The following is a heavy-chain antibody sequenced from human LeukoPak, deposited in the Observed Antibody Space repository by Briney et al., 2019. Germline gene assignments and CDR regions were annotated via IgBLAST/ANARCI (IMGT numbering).Heavy chain of an antibody. CDR2: FDPEDGET. V-gene: IGHV1-24*01. CDR1: GYTLTELS. Sequence: ASVKVSCKVSGYTLTELSMHWVRQAPGKGLEWMGGFDPEDGETIYAQKFQGRVTMTEDTSTDTAYMELSSLRSEDTAVYYCATSSGGYSGYDLGYWGQGTLVTVSS. D-gene: IGHD5-12*01. CDR3: ATSSGGYSGYDLGY. J-gene: IGHJ4*02.